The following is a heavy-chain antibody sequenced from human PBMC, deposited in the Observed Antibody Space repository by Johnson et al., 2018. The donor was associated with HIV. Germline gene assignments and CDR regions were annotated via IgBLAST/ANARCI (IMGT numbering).Heavy chain of an antibody. V-gene: IGHV3-13*01. CDR3: ARGDCSSTSCYGDAFDI. D-gene: IGHD2-2*01. Sequence: VQLVESGGGLVQPGGSLRLSCAASGFTFSSYDMHWVRQATGKGLEWVSAIATAGDTYSPVSVKGRFTISRENAKNSLYLQMNSLRAGDTAVYYCARGDCSSTSCYGDAFDIWGQGTMVTVSS. CDR2: IATAGDT. CDR1: GFTFSSYD. J-gene: IGHJ3*02.